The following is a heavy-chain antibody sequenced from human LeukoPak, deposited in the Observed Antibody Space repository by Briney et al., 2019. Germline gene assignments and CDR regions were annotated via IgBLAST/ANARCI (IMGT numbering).Heavy chain of an antibody. CDR3: VKVTDSSSWSWYFDL. CDR2: ISGSGVSP. D-gene: IGHD6-13*01. Sequence: GGSLRLSCAASGFIFSSYSMNWVRQAPGEGLEWVSAISGSGVSPYYADTVKGRFTISRDNSKNTLYLQMNSLRAEDTAVYYCVKVTDSSSWSWYFDLWGRGTLVTVSS. V-gene: IGHV3-23*01. CDR1: GFIFSSYS. J-gene: IGHJ2*01.